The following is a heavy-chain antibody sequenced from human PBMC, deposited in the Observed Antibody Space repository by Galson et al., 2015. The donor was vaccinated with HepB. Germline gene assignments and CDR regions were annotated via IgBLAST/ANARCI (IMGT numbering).Heavy chain of an antibody. J-gene: IGHJ3*02. CDR3: ARQVPAAIVLGAFDI. CDR2: IYPGDSDT. CDR1: GYSFTSYW. Sequence: QSGAEVKKPGESLKISCKGSGYSFTSYWIGWVRQMPGKGLEWMGIIYPGDSDTRYSPSFQGQVTISADKSISTAYLQWSSLKASDTAMYYCARQVPAAIVLGAFDIWGQGTMVTVSS. D-gene: IGHD2-2*01. V-gene: IGHV5-51*01.